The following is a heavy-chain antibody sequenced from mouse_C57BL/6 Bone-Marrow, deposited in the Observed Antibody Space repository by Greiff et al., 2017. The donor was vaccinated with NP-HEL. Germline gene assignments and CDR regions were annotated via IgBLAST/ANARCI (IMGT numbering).Heavy chain of an antibody. J-gene: IGHJ4*01. CDR3: AREGGLRRRTYAMDY. Sequence: EVKLQESEGGLVQPGSSMKLSCTTSGFTFSDYYMAWVRQVPEKGLDWVANINYDGSSTYYLDSLKSRFIISRDNAKNIQYLQMSSLKAEDTATYYCAREGGLRRRTYAMDYWGQGTAVTVSS. D-gene: IGHD2-4*01. V-gene: IGHV5-16*01. CDR1: GFTFSDYY. CDR2: INYDGSST.